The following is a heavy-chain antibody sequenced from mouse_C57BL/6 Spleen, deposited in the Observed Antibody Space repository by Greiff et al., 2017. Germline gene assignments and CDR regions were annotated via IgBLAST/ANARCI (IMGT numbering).Heavy chain of an antibody. Sequence: EVKLQQSGAELVRPGASVKLSCTASGFNIKDDYMHWVKQRPEQGLEWIGWIDPENGDTEYASKFQGKATITADTSSNTAYLQLSSLTSEDTAVYYCTTTSNYAYWYFDVWGTGTTVTVSS. D-gene: IGHD2-5*01. CDR1: GFNIKDDY. V-gene: IGHV14-4*01. CDR2: IDPENGDT. J-gene: IGHJ1*03. CDR3: TTTSNYAYWYFDV.